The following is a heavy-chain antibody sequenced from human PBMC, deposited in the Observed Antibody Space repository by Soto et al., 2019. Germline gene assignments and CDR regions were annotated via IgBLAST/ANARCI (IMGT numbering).Heavy chain of an antibody. CDR3: ARLVYDTRLNYMYFDF. J-gene: IGHJ4*02. Sequence: SETLSLTCAVSGVSLTSGNWWTWVRQSPQRGLEYIGEIFHDGTANYYPSFERRVAMSVDTSRNQFSLKLTPVTAADTAVYFCARLVYDTRLNYMYFDFWGPGTLVTVSS. CDR1: GVSLTSGNW. CDR2: IFHDGTA. V-gene: IGHV4-4*02. D-gene: IGHD3-10*01.